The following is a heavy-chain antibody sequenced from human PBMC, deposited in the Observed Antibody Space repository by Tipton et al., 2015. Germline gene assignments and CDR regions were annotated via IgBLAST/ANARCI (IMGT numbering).Heavy chain of an antibody. D-gene: IGHD3-9*01. V-gene: IGHV4-38-2*01. J-gene: IGHJ4*02. Sequence: GLVKPSETLSLTCDVSGYSISSGYYWNWIRQPPGKGLEWIGSFFHSGNTFHNPSLRSRVIISVDTSKNQFSLTVTSVTAADTAVYYCACQDYDSLTRDYQTVDYWGQGTLATVSS. CDR3: ACQDYDSLTRDYQTVDY. CDR1: GYSISSGYY. CDR2: FFHSGNT.